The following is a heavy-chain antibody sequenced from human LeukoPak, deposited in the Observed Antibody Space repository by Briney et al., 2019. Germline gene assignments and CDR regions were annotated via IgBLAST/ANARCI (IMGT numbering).Heavy chain of an antibody. J-gene: IGHJ4*02. CDR2: ISENGSEE. CDR3: AKDRVGGVLEL. D-gene: IGHD2-8*02. V-gene: IGHV3-7*01. CDR1: GFRISKSW. Sequence: AGGSLRLSCAASGFRISKSWMTWVRQSPGRGLEWVACISENGSEEKYLDSVRGRFTISRENGKNSLYMQMNSLTVEDTALYYCAKDRVGGVLELWGQGTLATVSS.